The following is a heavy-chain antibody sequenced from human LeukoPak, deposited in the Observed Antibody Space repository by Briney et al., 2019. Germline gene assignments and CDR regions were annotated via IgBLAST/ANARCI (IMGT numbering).Heavy chain of an antibody. J-gene: IGHJ4*02. CDR3: AIGNEFSSSSVHN. D-gene: IGHD6-6*01. V-gene: IGHV4-30-4*08. CDR2: IYYSGST. Sequence: SQTLSLTCTVSGGSISSGDYYWSWIRQPPGKGLEWIGYIYYSGSTYYNPSLKSRVTISVDTSKNQFSLKLSSVTAADTAVYYCAIGNEFSSSSVHNWGQGTLVTVSS. CDR1: GGSISSGDYY.